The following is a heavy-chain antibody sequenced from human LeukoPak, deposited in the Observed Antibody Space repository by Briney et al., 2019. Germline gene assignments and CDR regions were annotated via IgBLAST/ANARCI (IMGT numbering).Heavy chain of an antibody. CDR1: GFXVSINY. V-gene: IGHV3-66*01. D-gene: IGHD6-19*01. Sequence: PGGSLRLSCAATGFXVSINYINWVRQAPGKGLEWVAVIYSSGTTYYADSVKGRFTISRDNSKNTLYLQMNSLRSEDTAVYYCARDPLAVAGRPLDYWGQGTLVTVSS. CDR2: IYSSGTT. CDR3: ARDPLAVAGRPLDY. J-gene: IGHJ4*02.